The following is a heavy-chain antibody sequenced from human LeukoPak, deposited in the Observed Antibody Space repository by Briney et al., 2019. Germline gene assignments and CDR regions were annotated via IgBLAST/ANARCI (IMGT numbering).Heavy chain of an antibody. J-gene: IGHJ6*02. CDR1: GFTFSSYW. V-gene: IGHV3-74*01. CDR3: ARGVYSYGYYYYGMDV. D-gene: IGHD5-18*01. CDR2: INSDGSST. Sequence: GGSLRLSCAASGFTFSSYWTHWVRQAPGKGLVWVSRINSDGSSTSYADSVKGRFTISRDNAKNTLYLQMNSLRAEDTAVYYCARGVYSYGYYYYGMDVWGQGTTVTVSS.